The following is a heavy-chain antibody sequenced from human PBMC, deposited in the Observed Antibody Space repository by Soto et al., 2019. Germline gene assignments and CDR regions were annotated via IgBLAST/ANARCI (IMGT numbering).Heavy chain of an antibody. CDR2: FDPEDGET. D-gene: IGHD6-6*01. J-gene: IGHJ3*02. CDR1: GYTLTELS. CDR3: ATVAARPPAFDI. Sequence: ASVKVSCKVSGYTLTELSMHWVRQAPGKGLEWMGGFDPEDGETIYAQKFQGRVTMTEDTSTDTAYMELSSLRSEDTAVYYCATVAARPPAFDIWGQGTMLTVSS. V-gene: IGHV1-24*01.